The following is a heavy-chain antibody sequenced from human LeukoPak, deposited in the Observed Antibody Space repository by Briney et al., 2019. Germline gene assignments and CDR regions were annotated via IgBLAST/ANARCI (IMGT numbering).Heavy chain of an antibody. CDR1: GFTFSSYE. D-gene: IGHD5-18*01. V-gene: IGHV3-48*03. J-gene: IGHJ4*02. Sequence: GSLRLSCAASGFTFSSYEMNWVRQAPGKGLEWISAISGSSNNVYYAASVRGRFTISRDNAENSLYLQLSTMRAEDTAVYYCARGFRDTAMFLDYWGQGTLVTVSS. CDR2: ISGSSNNV. CDR3: ARGFRDTAMFLDY.